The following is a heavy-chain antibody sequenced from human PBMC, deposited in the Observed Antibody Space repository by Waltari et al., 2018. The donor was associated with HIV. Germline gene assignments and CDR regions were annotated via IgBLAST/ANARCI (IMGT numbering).Heavy chain of an antibody. D-gene: IGHD1-26*01. Sequence: QVQLQQSGPGLVKPSQTLSLTCAISRAIVSSTTAAWMWIRQSPSRGLEWLGRTYYRSKWYNDYAIFVKSRIIIKPDTSKNQFSLQLDSVTPEDTAVYFCARAMATTNHFDTWGQGTLVTVSS. V-gene: IGHV6-1*01. CDR2: TYYRSKWYN. CDR3: ARAMATTNHFDT. CDR1: RAIVSSTTAA. J-gene: IGHJ4*02.